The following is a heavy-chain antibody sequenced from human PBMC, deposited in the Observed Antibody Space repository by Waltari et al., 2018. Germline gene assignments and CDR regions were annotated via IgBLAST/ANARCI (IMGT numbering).Heavy chain of an antibody. V-gene: IGHV3-23*04. CDR3: AKDGTHRYNWNS. D-gene: IGHD1-20*01. Sequence: VQLVESGGGVVQPGRSLSLSCAASGFTFSSYGMHWVRQAPGKGLEWVSAISGSGGSTYYADSVKGRFTISRDNSKNTLYLQMNSLRAEDTAVYYCAKDGTHRYNWNSWGQGTLVTVSS. CDR2: ISGSGGST. CDR1: GFTFSSYG. J-gene: IGHJ4*02.